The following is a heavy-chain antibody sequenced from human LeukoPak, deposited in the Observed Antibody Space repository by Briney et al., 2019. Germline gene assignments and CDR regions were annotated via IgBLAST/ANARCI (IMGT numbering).Heavy chain of an antibody. CDR3: ARLNYYGSGDWFDP. D-gene: IGHD3-10*01. V-gene: IGHV4-39*01. J-gene: IGHJ5*02. CDR1: NGSISDSHSY. CDR2: VYYSGTA. Sequence: PSETLSLTCIVSNGSISDSHSYWGWIRQPPGKGLEWIGTVYYSGTAYYNPSLKSRVTISVHRSNNQFSLKLSSVTAADTAAYYCARLNYYGSGDWFDPWGQGTLVTVSS.